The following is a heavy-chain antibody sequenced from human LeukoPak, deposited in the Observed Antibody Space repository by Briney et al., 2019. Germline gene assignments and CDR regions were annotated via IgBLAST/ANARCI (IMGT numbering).Heavy chain of an antibody. CDR1: GGSISSSNW. J-gene: IGHJ4*02. V-gene: IGHV4-4*02. D-gene: IGHD4-17*01. Sequence: PSETLSLTCAVSGGSISSSNWWSGVRQPPGEGLEWIGEIYHSGSSNCNPSLKSRVTISVDKSKNQSSLKLSSATAADTAVYYCAREYGDYVFFDYWGQGTLVTVSS. CDR2: IYHSGSS. CDR3: AREYGDYVFFDY.